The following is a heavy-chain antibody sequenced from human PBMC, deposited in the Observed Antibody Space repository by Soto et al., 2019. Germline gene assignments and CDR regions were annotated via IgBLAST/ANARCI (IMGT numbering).Heavy chain of an antibody. V-gene: IGHV3-30*18. J-gene: IGHJ6*02. CDR1: GFTFSSYG. Sequence: GGSLRLSCAASGFTFSSYGMHWVRQAPGKGLEWVAVISYDGSNKYYADSVKGRFTISRDNSKNTLYLQMNSLRAEDTAVYYCAKDLLSTTYNYYGMDVWGQGTTVTVSS. CDR3: AKDLLSTTYNYYGMDV. CDR2: ISYDGSNK. D-gene: IGHD2-2*02.